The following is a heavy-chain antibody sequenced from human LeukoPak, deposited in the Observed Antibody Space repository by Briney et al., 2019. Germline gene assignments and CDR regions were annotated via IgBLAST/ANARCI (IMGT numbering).Heavy chain of an antibody. CDR1: GGSISTSNYY. CDR2: IYHSGST. J-gene: IGHJ4*02. V-gene: IGHV4-39*01. D-gene: IGHD2/OR15-2a*01. Sequence: SETLSLTCTVSGGSISTSNYYWGWIRQPPGKGLEWIGNIYHSGSTYYNPSLKSRISISVDTSKNQFSLKLRSVTAADTAVYYCARPTSKLGSFDYWGQGTLVTVSS. CDR3: ARPTSKLGSFDY.